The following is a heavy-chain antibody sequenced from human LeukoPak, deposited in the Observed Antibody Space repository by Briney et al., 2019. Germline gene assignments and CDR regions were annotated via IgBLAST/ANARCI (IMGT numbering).Heavy chain of an antibody. V-gene: IGHV1-8*01. J-gene: IGHJ5*02. CDR2: INPNSGNT. CDR1: GYTFTSYD. CDR3: ARGHYYGSGSYMYWFDP. Sequence: ASVKVSCKASGYTFTSYDINWVRQATGQGLEWMGWINPNSGNTGYAQKFQGRVTMTRNTSISTAYMELSSLRSEDTAVYYCARGHYYGSGSYMYWFDPWGQGTLVTVSS. D-gene: IGHD3-10*01.